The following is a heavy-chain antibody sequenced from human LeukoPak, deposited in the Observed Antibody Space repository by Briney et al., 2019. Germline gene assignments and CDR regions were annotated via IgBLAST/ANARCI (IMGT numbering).Heavy chain of an antibody. CDR1: GYAFTGYF. Sequence: ASVKVSCKASGYAFTGYFIHWVRQAPGQGLEWMGWISPSSGAANYAEKFQGRVTMTRDTSINTAYMELNRLRSDDTAVYYCASARIVVVPAAMGYWGQGTLVTVSS. CDR2: ISPSSGAA. D-gene: IGHD2-2*01. CDR3: ASARIVVVPAAMGY. V-gene: IGHV1-2*02. J-gene: IGHJ4*02.